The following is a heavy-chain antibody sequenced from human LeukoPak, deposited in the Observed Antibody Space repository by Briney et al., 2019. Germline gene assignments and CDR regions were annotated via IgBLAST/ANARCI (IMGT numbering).Heavy chain of an antibody. J-gene: IGHJ6*03. Sequence: SETLSLTCAVYGGSFSGYYWSWIRQPPGKGLEWIGYVYYSGSTNYNPSLKSRVTISIDTSETQFSLKLSSVTAADTAVYYCARSNIVVVPAAPGDYYYYMDVWGKGTTVTVSS. D-gene: IGHD2-2*01. CDR2: VYYSGST. V-gene: IGHV4-59*01. CDR1: GGSFSGYY. CDR3: ARSNIVVVPAAPGDYYYYMDV.